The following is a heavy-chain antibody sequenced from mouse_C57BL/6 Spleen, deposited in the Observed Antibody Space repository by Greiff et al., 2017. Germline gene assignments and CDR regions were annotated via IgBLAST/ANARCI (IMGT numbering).Heavy chain of an antibody. V-gene: IGHV1-9*01. CDR3: ARRGTNWDWYFDV. J-gene: IGHJ1*03. D-gene: IGHD4-1*01. CDR1: GYTFTGYW. CDR2: IVPGSGST. Sequence: VKLVESGAELMTPGASVKLSCKASGYTFTGYWIEWVKQKPGHGLEWIGEIVPGSGSTTYNEKFKGKATFTADTSSNTAYMQLSSLTTEDSAICYCARRGTNWDWYFDVWGTGTTVTVSS.